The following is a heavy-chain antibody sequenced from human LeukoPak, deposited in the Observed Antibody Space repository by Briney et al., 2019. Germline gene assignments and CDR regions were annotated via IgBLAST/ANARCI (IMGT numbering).Heavy chain of an antibody. CDR1: GGSISSSSYY. V-gene: IGHV4-39*07. CDR2: IYSSGST. CDR3: ARSVSGYLRYYFDY. D-gene: IGHD5-12*01. Sequence: PSETLSLTCTVSGGSISSSSYYWGWIRQPPGKGLEWIGSIYSSGSTYYNPSLKSRVTISVDTSKNQFSLKLSSVTAADTAVYYCARSVSGYLRYYFDYWGQGTLVTVSS. J-gene: IGHJ4*02.